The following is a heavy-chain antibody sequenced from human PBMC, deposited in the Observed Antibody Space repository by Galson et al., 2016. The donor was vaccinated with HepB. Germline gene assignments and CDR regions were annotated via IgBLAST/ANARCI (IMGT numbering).Heavy chain of an antibody. Sequence: SLRLSCAASGFYFDDYAMHWVRQGPGKGLEWVSGINWNGEGLDYADSVKGRFTISRDNAKNSLYLHINATRPEDTAIYFCAKAFGGLRMGEISAKGAAFDHWGQGTPVIVSS. V-gene: IGHV3-9*01. D-gene: IGHD3-16*01. CDR2: INWNGEGL. CDR3: AKAFGGLRMGEISAKGAAFDH. J-gene: IGHJ4*02. CDR1: GFYFDDYA.